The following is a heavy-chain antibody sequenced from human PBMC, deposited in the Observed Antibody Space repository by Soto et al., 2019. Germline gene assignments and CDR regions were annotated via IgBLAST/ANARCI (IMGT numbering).Heavy chain of an antibody. CDR1: GGTFSSYA. D-gene: IGHD5-12*01. J-gene: IGHJ3*02. Sequence: ASVKVSCKASGGTFSSYAISWVRQAPGQGLEWMGWISAYNGNTNYAQKHQGRVTMTTDTSKSTAYMELRPLRSDDTAVYYCARDGRRWLQLVAFDIWGQGTMVTVSS. CDR2: ISAYNGNT. V-gene: IGHV1-18*01. CDR3: ARDGRRWLQLVAFDI.